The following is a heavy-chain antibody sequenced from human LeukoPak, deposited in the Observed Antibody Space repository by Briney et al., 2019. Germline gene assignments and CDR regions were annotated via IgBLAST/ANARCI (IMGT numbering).Heavy chain of an antibody. D-gene: IGHD6-19*01. CDR1: GGSFSGYY. Sequence: SETLSLTCAVYGGSFSGYYWSWIRQPPGKGLEWIGEINHSGSTNYNPSLKSRVTISVDTSKNQSSLKLSSVTAADTAVYYCARGTSGWRIFDYWGQGTLVTVSS. V-gene: IGHV4-34*01. CDR2: INHSGST. J-gene: IGHJ4*02. CDR3: ARGTSGWRIFDY.